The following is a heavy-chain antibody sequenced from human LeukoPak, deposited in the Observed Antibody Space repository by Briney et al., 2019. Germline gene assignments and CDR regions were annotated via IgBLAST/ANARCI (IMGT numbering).Heavy chain of an antibody. CDR2: IKDDGSET. J-gene: IGHJ6*02. CDR3: AKNGGPHGMDV. Sequence: GGSLRLSCAASGFTFSSTWMSWVRQAPGKGLEWVANIKDDGSETNYVDSVKGRFTISRDNAKNSLHLQMNSLRVEDTAVYYCAKNGGPHGMDVWGQGTTVTV. D-gene: IGHD3-16*01. V-gene: IGHV3-7*02. CDR1: GFTFSSTW.